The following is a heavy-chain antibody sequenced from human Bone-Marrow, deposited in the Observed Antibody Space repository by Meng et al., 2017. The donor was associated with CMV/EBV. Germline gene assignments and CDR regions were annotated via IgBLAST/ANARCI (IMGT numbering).Heavy chain of an antibody. V-gene: IGHV4-31*03. J-gene: IGHJ4*02. CDR3: ARVGAGWLQFFDY. CDR2: IYYSGST. CDR1: GGSISSSSYY. Sequence: LRLSCTVSGGSISSSSYYWGWIRQHPGKGLEWIGYIYYSGSTDYSPSLKSRVTISVDTSRNQFSLKLNSVTAADTAVYYCARVGAGWLQFFDYWGQGTLVTVSS. D-gene: IGHD5-24*01.